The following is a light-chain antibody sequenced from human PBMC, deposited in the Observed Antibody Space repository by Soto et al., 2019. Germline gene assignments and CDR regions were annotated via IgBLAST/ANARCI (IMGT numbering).Light chain of an antibody. V-gene: IGLV2-14*01. CDR1: SSYVDNGYDS. Sequence: QSVLTQPASVSGSPGQSITNYCTGTSSYVDNGYDSDSWYHQHPGKAPKLILSEVTNRPSGVSSRFSGSKSNNSASLTIPALQAEDEADYYCSSYTVSAARYVIATGTKVTVL. J-gene: IGLJ1*01. CDR3: SSYTVSAARYV. CDR2: EVT.